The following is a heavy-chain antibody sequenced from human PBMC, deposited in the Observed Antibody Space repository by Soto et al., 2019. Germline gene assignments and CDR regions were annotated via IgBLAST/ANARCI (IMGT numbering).Heavy chain of an antibody. CDR2: ISNSGDT. J-gene: IGHJ6*04. CDR3: AKPKFRGVVVNV. Sequence: VQLLESGGALVQPGGSLRLSCAASGFTFSSYAMYWVRQAPGKGLEWVSTISNSGDTYYADSVEGRFTISRDKSKDTVFLQMNSLRAEDTAVYYCAKPKFRGVVVNVWGEGTKVTVSS. D-gene: IGHD3-10*01. V-gene: IGHV3-23*01. CDR1: GFTFSSYA.